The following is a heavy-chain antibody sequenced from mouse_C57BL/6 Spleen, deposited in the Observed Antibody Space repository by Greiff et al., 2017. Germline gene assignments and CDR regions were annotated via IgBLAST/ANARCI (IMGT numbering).Heavy chain of an antibody. Sequence: QVQLQQSGAELVRPGASVTLSCKASGYTFTDYEMHWVKQTPVHGLEWIGAIDPETGGTAYNQKFKGKAILTADNSSSTAYMELRSLTSEDSAVYYCTRSTVVATDFDYWGQGTTLTVSS. D-gene: IGHD1-1*01. V-gene: IGHV1-15*01. CDR1: GYTFTDYE. J-gene: IGHJ2*01. CDR3: TRSTVVATDFDY. CDR2: IDPETGGT.